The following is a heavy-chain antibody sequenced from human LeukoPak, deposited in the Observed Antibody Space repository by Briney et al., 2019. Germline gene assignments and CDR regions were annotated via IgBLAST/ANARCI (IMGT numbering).Heavy chain of an antibody. CDR2: INPNSGGT. CDR3: ARGTYTGSLDY. CDR1: GYTFTGFY. J-gene: IGHJ4*02. D-gene: IGHD3-10*01. Sequence: ASVTVSCTASGYTFTGFYMHWVRQAPGQGLEWMGWINPNSGGTNYAQKFQGRVTMNRDTSISTAYMELSRLRSDDTAFYYCARGTYTGSLDYWGQGTLVTVSS. V-gene: IGHV1-2*02.